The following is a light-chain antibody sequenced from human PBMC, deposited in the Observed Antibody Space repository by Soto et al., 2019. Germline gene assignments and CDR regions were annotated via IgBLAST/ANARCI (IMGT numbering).Light chain of an antibody. CDR2: DVT. CDR1: SSDVGAYDY. J-gene: IGLJ1*01. V-gene: IGLV2-11*01. Sequence: QSVLTQPPSVSGSPGQSVTISCTGTSSDVGAYDYVSWYQQHPGKAPKLMIYDVTKRPSGVPDRFSGSKSGNTASLTISGLQAEDEADYCCCSYAGSYASDYVFGAGTKVTVL. CDR3: CSYAGSYASDYV.